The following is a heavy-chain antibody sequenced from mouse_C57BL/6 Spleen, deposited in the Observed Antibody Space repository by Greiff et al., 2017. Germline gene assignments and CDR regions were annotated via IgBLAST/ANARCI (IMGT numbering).Heavy chain of an antibody. Sequence: VQLQQPGAELVMPGASVKLSCKASGYTFTSYWMHWVKQRPGQGLEWIGEIDPSDSYTNYNQKFKGKSTLTVDKSSSTAHMQLSSLTSEDSAVYYCAGSSGTRAMDDWGQGTSVTVSS. CDR3: AGSSGTRAMDD. J-gene: IGHJ4*01. V-gene: IGHV1-69*01. D-gene: IGHD3-2*02. CDR2: IDPSDSYT. CDR1: GYTFTSYW.